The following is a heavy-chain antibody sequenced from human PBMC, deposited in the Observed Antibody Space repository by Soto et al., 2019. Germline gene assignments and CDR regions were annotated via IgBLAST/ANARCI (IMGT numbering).Heavy chain of an antibody. J-gene: IGHJ6*02. Sequence: GGSLRLSCAASGFTFSSYGMHWVRQAPGKGLEWVAVISYDGSNKYYADSVKGRFTISRDNSKNTLYLQMNSLRAEDTAVYYCAKEQYDIVVVVAATFYYGMDVWGQGTTVTVS. CDR3: AKEQYDIVVVVAATFYYGMDV. V-gene: IGHV3-30*18. D-gene: IGHD2-15*01. CDR2: ISYDGSNK. CDR1: GFTFSSYG.